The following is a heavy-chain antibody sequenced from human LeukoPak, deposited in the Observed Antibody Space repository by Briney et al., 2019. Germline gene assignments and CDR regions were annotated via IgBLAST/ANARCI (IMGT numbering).Heavy chain of an antibody. CDR3: ARDLGDLDDF. CDR1: GFIFSSYT. V-gene: IGHV3-21*01. J-gene: IGHJ4*02. D-gene: IGHD3-10*01. Sequence: GGSLRLSCASSGFIFSSYTMNWVRQAPGEGLEWVSSISSSSTYIYYADSLKGRFTISRDNAKNSLYLQINSLTAEDTAVYYCARDLGDLDDFWGQGTVVTVPS. CDR2: ISSSSTYI.